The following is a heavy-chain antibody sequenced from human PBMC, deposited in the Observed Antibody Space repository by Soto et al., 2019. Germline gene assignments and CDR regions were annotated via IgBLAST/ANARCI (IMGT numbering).Heavy chain of an antibody. CDR1: GDSLRGQS. CDR3: ARYDSYGWSGESLDV. V-gene: IGHV4-34*01. J-gene: IGHJ6*02. Sequence: SETLSLTCAVVGDSLRGQSWNWIRQSPGKGLEWIGEIAQSGGTNYSPSLKSRAIISDDTSKNQSSLTLTSVTAADTAVYYCARYDSYGWSGESLDVWGQCTTVAVSS. D-gene: IGHD3-22*01. CDR2: IAQSGGT.